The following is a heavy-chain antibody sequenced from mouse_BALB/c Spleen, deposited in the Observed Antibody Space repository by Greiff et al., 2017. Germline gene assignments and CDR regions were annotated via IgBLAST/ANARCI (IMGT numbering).Heavy chain of an antibody. CDR1: GFNIKDTY. Sequence: EVKLLESGAELVKPGASVKLSCTASGFNIKDTYMHWVKQRPEQGLEWIERIDPANGNTKYDPKFQGKATITADTSSNTAYLQLSSLTSEDTAVYYCASPSDGIAMDYWGQGTSVTVSS. V-gene: IGHV14-3*02. J-gene: IGHJ4*01. CDR3: ASPSDGIAMDY. CDR2: IDPANGNT. D-gene: IGHD1-1*01.